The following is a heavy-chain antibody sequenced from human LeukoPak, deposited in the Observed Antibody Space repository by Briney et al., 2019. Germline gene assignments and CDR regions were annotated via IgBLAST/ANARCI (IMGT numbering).Heavy chain of an antibody. V-gene: IGHV3-7*01. Sequence: QAGGSLRLSCAVSGLTLSIFWMNWVRQAPGKGLESVAHINQDGSLIFLVDPVKGRFTISRDNPKNSLYLQMNSLRAGDTGVYYCVRLEYGGAFAYWGQGTLVTVSS. CDR1: GLTLSIFW. CDR3: VRLEYGGAFAY. CDR2: INQDGSLI. D-gene: IGHD4/OR15-4a*01. J-gene: IGHJ4*02.